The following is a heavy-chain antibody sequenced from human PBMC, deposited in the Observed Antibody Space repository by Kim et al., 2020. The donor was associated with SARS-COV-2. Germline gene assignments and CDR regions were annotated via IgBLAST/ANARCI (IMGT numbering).Heavy chain of an antibody. V-gene: IGHV3-11*01. J-gene: IGHJ3*01. Sequence: GGSLRLSCAASGFIYSDYYMNWIRQAPGKGLEWVWSISYSGDTIDYGDVVKGRCIISRDNAKKTLYLQMDSLSPEDTAVYYCARDSYRSGYYDAFDVWGQGTMVTVSS. CDR2: ISYSGDTI. CDR3: ARDSYRSGYYDAFDV. CDR1: GFIYSDYY. D-gene: IGHD5-18*01.